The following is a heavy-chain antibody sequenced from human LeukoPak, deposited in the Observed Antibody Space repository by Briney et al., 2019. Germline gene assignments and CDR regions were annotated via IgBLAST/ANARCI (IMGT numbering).Heavy chain of an antibody. CDR2: FSSGGNT. CDR3: ARGAYSSRIDY. D-gene: IGHD6-13*01. J-gene: IGHJ4*02. V-gene: IGHV3-53*01. CDR1: GFTVTSSY. Sequence: PGGSLRLSXATSGFTVTSSYMSWVRQAPGKGLEWVSVFSSGGNTYYSDSVKGRFTISGDNSKNTLYLQMNSLRAEDTAVYYCARGAYSSRIDYWGQGTLVTVSS.